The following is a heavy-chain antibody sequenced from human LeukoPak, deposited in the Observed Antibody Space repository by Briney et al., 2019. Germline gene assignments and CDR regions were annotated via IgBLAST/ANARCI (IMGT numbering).Heavy chain of an antibody. J-gene: IGHJ6*02. CDR3: AKDLRSRGVVVVVAARGPNYYYYGMDV. Sequence: GRSLRLSCAASGFTFSSYGMHWVRQAPGKGLEWVAVISYDGSNKYYADSVEGRFTISRDNSKNTLYLQMNSLRAEDTAVYYCAKDLRSRGVVVVVAARGPNYYYYGMDVWGQGTTVTVSS. CDR1: GFTFSSYG. D-gene: IGHD2-15*01. CDR2: ISYDGSNK. V-gene: IGHV3-30*18.